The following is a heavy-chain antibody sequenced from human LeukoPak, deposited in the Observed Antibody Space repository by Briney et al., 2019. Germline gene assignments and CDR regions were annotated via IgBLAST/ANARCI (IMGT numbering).Heavy chain of an antibody. D-gene: IGHD6-19*01. CDR2: INHSGST. J-gene: IGHJ6*02. CDR1: GGSFSGYY. V-gene: IGHV4-34*01. Sequence: PSETLSLTCAVYGGSFSGYYWSWIRQPPGKGLEWIGEINHSGSTNYNPSLKSRVTISVDTSKNQFSLKLSSATAADTAVYYCARSPGYSSGWYYYYYGMDVWGQGTTVTVSS. CDR3: ARSPGYSSGWYYYYYGMDV.